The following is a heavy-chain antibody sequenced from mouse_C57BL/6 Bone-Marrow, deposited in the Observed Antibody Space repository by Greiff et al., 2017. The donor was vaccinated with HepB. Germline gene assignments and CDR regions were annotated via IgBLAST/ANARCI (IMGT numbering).Heavy chain of an antibody. D-gene: IGHD3-3*01. J-gene: IGHJ4*01. Sequence: EVQLVESGGGLVQPGGSLKLSCAASGFTFSDYYMYWVRQTPEKRLEWVAYISNGGGSTYYPDTVKGRFTIPRDNAKNTLYQQMSSLKSEDTAMYYCAREKGRTCYAMDYWGQGTSVTVSS. CDR1: GFTFSDYY. CDR3: AREKGRTCYAMDY. V-gene: IGHV5-12*01. CDR2: ISNGGGST.